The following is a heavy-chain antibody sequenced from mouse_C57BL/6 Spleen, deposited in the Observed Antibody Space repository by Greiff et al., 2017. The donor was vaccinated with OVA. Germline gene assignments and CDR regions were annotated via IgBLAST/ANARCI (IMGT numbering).Heavy chain of an antibody. J-gene: IGHJ3*01. V-gene: IGHV1-64*01. CDR2: IHPNSGST. CDR3: ARETGTAWFAY. Sequence: QVHVKQPGAELVKPGASVKLSCKASGYTFTSYWMHWVKQRPGQGLEWIGMIHPNSGSTNYNEKFKSKATLTVDKSSSTAYMQLSSLTSEDSAVYYCARETGTAWFAYWGQGTLVTVSA. D-gene: IGHD4-1*01. CDR1: GYTFTSYW.